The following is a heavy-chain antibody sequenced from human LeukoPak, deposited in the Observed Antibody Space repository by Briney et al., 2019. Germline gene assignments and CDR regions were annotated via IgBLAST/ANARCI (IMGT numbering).Heavy chain of an antibody. J-gene: IGHJ5*02. CDR1: GFTFSSYA. CDR2: ISHDGSNK. Sequence: GGSLRLSCAASGFTFSSYAMHWVRQAPGKGLEWVAVISHDGSNKYYADSVKGRFTISRDNSKNTLYLQMNSLRAEDTAVYYCAREGITAYSSSWLNWFDPWGQGTLVTVSS. CDR3: AREGITAYSSSWLNWFDP. D-gene: IGHD6-13*01. V-gene: IGHV3-30-3*01.